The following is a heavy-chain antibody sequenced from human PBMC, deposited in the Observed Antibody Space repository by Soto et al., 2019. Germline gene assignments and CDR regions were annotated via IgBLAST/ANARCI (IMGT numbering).Heavy chain of an antibody. CDR3: GRQLVAGMLDY. D-gene: IGHD6-6*01. V-gene: IGHV4-4*02. Sequence: SETLSLTCAVSGGSISSSNWWSWVRQPPGKGLEWIGEIYHSGSTNYNPSLKSRVTISVDKSKSQFSLKLGSVTAADTAVYYCGRQLVAGMLDYWGQGTLVTVSS. CDR2: IYHSGST. CDR1: GGSISSSNW. J-gene: IGHJ4*02.